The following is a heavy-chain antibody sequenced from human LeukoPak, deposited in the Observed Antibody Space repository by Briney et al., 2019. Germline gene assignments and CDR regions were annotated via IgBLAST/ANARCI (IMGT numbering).Heavy chain of an antibody. CDR1: GYTLTELS. J-gene: IGHJ5*02. Sequence: ASVKVSCKVSGYTLTELSMHWVRQAPGKGLEWMGGFDPEDGETIYAQKFQGRVTMTEDTSTDTAYMELSSLRSEDTAVYYCATTYPLSGDYLSGFDPWGQGTLVTVSS. D-gene: IGHD4-17*01. CDR3: ATTYPLSGDYLSGFDP. CDR2: FDPEDGET. V-gene: IGHV1-24*01.